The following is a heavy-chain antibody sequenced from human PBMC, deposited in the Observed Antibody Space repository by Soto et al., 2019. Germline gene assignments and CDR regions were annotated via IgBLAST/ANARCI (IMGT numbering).Heavy chain of an antibody. CDR3: AKVVVAVAGNYDAFDI. CDR1: GFTFSSYG. CDR2: ISYDGSNK. V-gene: IGHV3-30*18. J-gene: IGHJ3*02. Sequence: GGSLRLSCAASGFTFSSYGMHWVRQAPGKGLEWVAVISYDGSNKYYADSVKGRFTISRDNSKNTLYLQMNSLRAEDTAVYYCAKVVVAVAGNYDAFDIWGQGTMVTVSS. D-gene: IGHD6-19*01.